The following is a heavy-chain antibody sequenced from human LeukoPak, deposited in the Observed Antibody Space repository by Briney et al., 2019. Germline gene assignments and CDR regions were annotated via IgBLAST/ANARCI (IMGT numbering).Heavy chain of an antibody. Sequence: ASVKVSCKASGGTFSSYAISWVRQAPGQGLEWMGGIIPIFGTANYAQKFQGRVTMTRDTSTSTVYMELSSLRSEDTAVYYCARDYDILTGYPLGAFDIWGQGTMVTVSS. V-gene: IGHV1-69*05. CDR1: GGTFSSYA. CDR2: IIPIFGTA. CDR3: ARDYDILTGYPLGAFDI. J-gene: IGHJ3*02. D-gene: IGHD3-9*01.